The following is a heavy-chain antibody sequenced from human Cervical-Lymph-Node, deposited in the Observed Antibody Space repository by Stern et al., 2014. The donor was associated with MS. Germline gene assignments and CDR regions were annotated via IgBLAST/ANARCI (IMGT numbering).Heavy chain of an antibody. V-gene: IGHV2-70*04. D-gene: IGHD1-26*01. J-gene: IGHJ4*02. Sequence: QVTLRESGPALVQPTQTLTLTCTFSGFSLKNTRMRVSWIRQPTGKGLEWLARIGWDEYECYSTSLRARLAVSKDPSKNQVVLTMTNMDPVDTATYFCARMTPKSGATNFDYWGPGMLVTVSS. CDR2: IGWDEYE. CDR1: GFSLKNTRMR. CDR3: ARMTPKSGATNFDY.